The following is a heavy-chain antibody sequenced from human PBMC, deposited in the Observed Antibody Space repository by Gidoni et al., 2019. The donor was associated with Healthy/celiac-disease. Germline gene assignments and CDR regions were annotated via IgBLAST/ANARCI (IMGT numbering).Heavy chain of an antibody. CDR3: ASSHVPGSNRFTYYYDSSGYYPFDY. V-gene: IGHV1-18*01. Sequence: QVQLVQSGAEVKKPGASVKVSCKASGYTFTSYGISWVRQAPGQGLEWMGWISAYNGNTNYAQKLQGRVTMTTDTSTSTAYMELRSLRSDDTAVYYCASSHVPGSNRFTYYYDSSGYYPFDYWGQGTLVTVSS. CDR1: GYTFTSYG. J-gene: IGHJ4*02. D-gene: IGHD3-22*01. CDR2: ISAYNGNT.